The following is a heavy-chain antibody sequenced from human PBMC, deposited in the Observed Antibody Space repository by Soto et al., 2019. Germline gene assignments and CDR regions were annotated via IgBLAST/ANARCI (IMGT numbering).Heavy chain of an antibody. D-gene: IGHD2-15*01. V-gene: IGHV4-34*01. J-gene: IGHJ6*03. CDR3: ARGGRYCSGGSCPRYYMDV. CDR1: GGSFSGYY. Sequence: SETLSLTCAVYGGSFSGYYWSWIRQPPGKGLEWIGEINHSGSTNYNPSLKSRVTISVDTSKNQFSLKLGSVTAADTAVYYCARGGRYCSGGSCPRYYMDVWGKGTTVTVSS. CDR2: INHSGST.